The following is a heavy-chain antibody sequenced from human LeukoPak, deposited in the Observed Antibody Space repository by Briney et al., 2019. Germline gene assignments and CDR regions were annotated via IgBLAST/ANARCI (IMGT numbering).Heavy chain of an antibody. CDR1: GFTFSSYW. D-gene: IGHD5-18*01. Sequence: GGSLRLSCAASGFTFSSYWMHWVRQAPGKGLVWVSRINSDGSSTSYADSVKGRFTISRDNAKNTLYLQMNSLRAEDTAVYYCARVGYSYGLYYFDYWGRGTLVTVSS. V-gene: IGHV3-74*01. CDR3: ARVGYSYGLYYFDY. J-gene: IGHJ4*02. CDR2: INSDGSST.